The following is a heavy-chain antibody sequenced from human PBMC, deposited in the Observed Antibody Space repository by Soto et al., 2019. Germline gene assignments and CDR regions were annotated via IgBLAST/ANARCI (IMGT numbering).Heavy chain of an antibody. CDR1: GYTFISHA. J-gene: IGHJ4*02. D-gene: IGHD3-3*01. CDR3: ARDGARITVFGVVYYFDY. CDR2: INAGNGNT. V-gene: IGHV1-3*01. Sequence: EAPVEVSCKASGYTFISHAMHWARQATGQRLEWMGWINAGNGNTKYSQNFQGRVAITRDTSASTAYMELRSLRSEDTAVYYCARDGARITVFGVVYYFDYWGQGAQVTVSS.